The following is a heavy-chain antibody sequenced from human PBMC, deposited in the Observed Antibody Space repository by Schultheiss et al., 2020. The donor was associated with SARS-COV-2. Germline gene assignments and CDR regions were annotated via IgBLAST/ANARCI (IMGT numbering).Heavy chain of an antibody. Sequence: SETLSLTCAVSGGSISSSNWWSWVRQPPGKGLEWIGEIYHSGSTNYNPSLKSRVTISVDTSKNQFSLKLSSVTAADTSVYYCARDSSDFWSGYYYYYGMDVWGQGTTVTVSS. V-gene: IGHV4-4*02. D-gene: IGHD3-3*01. CDR3: ARDSSDFWSGYYYYYGMDV. CDR1: GGSISSSNW. CDR2: IYHSGST. J-gene: IGHJ6*02.